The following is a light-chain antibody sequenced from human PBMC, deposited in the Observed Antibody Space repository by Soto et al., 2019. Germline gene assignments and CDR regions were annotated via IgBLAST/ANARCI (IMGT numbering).Light chain of an antibody. Sequence: EIVLTQSPATLSLSPGERATLSCRASQSVSTYLAWYQQKPGHAPRLLIYEASNRATGIPVRFSGSGSGTDFTLTISSLEPEDFAVYYCQQRNIWPPLFTFGPGTKVDVK. CDR1: QSVSTY. CDR2: EAS. V-gene: IGKV3-11*01. CDR3: QQRNIWPPLFT. J-gene: IGKJ3*01.